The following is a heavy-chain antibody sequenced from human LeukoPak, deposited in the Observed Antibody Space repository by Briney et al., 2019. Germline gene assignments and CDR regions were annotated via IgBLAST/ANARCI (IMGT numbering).Heavy chain of an antibody. CDR1: GYSISSGYY. CDR3: ARLRLGATAIDY. D-gene: IGHD1-26*01. CDR2: IYHSGST. Sequence: PSETLSLTCAVSGYSISSGYYWGWIRQPPGKGLEWIGSIYHSGSTYYNPSLKSRVTISVDTSKSQFSLKLSSVTAADTAVYYCARLRLGATAIDYWGQGTLVTVSS. J-gene: IGHJ4*02. V-gene: IGHV4-38-2*01.